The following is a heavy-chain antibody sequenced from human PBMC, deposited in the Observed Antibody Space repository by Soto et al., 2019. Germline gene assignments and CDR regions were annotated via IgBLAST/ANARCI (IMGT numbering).Heavy chain of an antibody. J-gene: IGHJ5*02. V-gene: IGHV3-23*01. CDR3: AKAGYGSDVLWWFGP. D-gene: IGHD5-12*01. CDR1: GFTFSSYA. CDR2: VSSSSDNT. Sequence: GGSLRLSCAASGFTFSSYAMSWVRQAPGRGLEWVSAVSSSSDNTYYADSVKGRFTISRDNSKNTLYLQMNSLRAEDTAIYYCAKAGYGSDVLWWFGPWGPGTLVTVSS.